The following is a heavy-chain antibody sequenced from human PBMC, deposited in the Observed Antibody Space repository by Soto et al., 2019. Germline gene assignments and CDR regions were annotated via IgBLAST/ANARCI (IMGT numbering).Heavy chain of an antibody. CDR2: ISGSGGST. J-gene: IGHJ4*02. V-gene: IGHV3-23*01. D-gene: IGHD7-27*01. Sequence: LRLSCAASGFTFSIFAMSWVRQSPGKGLEWVSTISGSGGSTYYADAVKGRFTISRDNSMGTLYLQMKSLRVEDTAIYYCAKEVSLGSTVDLGYWGQGTLVTVSS. CDR1: GFTFSIFA. CDR3: AKEVSLGSTVDLGY.